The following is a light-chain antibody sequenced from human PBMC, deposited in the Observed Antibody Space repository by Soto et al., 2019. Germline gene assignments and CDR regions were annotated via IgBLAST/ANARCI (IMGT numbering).Light chain of an antibody. CDR2: GAS. V-gene: IGKV3-15*01. CDR1: QSVSSK. Sequence: EIVMTQSPATLSVSPGGGSTLSCRASQSVSSKLAWYQQKPGHAPRLLIYGASTRATGIPARFSGSGSGTEFTLIISRLQSEDSAVYYCQQYNSWLWTFGQGTKVDIK. J-gene: IGKJ1*01. CDR3: QQYNSWLWT.